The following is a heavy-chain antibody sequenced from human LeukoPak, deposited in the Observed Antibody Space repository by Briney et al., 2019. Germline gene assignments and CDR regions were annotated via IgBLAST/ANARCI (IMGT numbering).Heavy chain of an antibody. V-gene: IGHV1-69*05. CDR2: IFGTV. Sequence: SVKVSCKASGGSFSNFAISWVRQAPGQGFEWLGGIFGTVTYAPNFQGRVSFTTDESTSTAYMELSGLTSEETAVYYFVAQLVDAPPTFDYRGQGTLVTVSS. D-gene: IGHD1-1*01. CDR3: VAQLVDAPPTFDY. CDR1: GGSFSNFA. J-gene: IGHJ4*02.